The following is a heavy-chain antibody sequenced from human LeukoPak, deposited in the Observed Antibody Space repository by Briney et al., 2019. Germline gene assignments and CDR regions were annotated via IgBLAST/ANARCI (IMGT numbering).Heavy chain of an antibody. CDR1: GFTFSSYA. CDR2: ISYDGSNK. CDR3: ARRPFCGDSYYFDY. V-gene: IGHV3-30-3*01. Sequence: PGGSLRLSCAASGFTFSSYAMHWVRQAPGKGLEWVAVISYDGSNKYYADSVKGRFTISRDNSKNTLYLQMNSLRAEDTAVYYCARRPFCGDSYYFDYWGQGTLVTVSS. J-gene: IGHJ4*02. D-gene: IGHD4-17*01.